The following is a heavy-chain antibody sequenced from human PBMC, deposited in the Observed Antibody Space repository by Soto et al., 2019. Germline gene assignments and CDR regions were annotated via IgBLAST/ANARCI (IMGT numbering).Heavy chain of an antibody. D-gene: IGHD3-3*01. CDR3: ARGGLGYYDFWSGYLPRGPRHDAIDI. J-gene: IGHJ3*02. Sequence: ASVKVSCKASGYTFTSYAMHWVRQAPGQRLEWMGWINAGNGNTKYSQKFQGRVTITRDTSASTAYMELSSLRSEDTAVYYCARGGLGYYDFWSGYLPRGPRHDAIDIRCPGITVTLSS. V-gene: IGHV1-3*01. CDR2: INAGNGNT. CDR1: GYTFTSYA.